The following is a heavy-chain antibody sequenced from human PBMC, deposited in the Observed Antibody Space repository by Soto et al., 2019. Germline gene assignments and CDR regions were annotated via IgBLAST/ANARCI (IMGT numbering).Heavy chain of an antibody. CDR2: ISGSGGGT. J-gene: IGHJ4*02. CDR3: ATAYYDISGYYSFDY. V-gene: IGHV3-23*01. D-gene: IGHD3-22*01. Sequence: EVQLLESGGGLVQPGGSLRLSCAASGFTFSDYAMSWVRHAPGKGLEWVSGISGSGGGTYYADSVKGRFTISRDNSKNTLYLQMNSLRAEDTAVYYCATAYYDISGYYSFDYWGQGTLVTVSS. CDR1: GFTFSDYA.